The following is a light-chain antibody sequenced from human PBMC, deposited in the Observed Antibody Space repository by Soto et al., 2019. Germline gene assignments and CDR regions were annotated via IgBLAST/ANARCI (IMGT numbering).Light chain of an antibody. V-gene: IGKV3-20*01. CDR3: QQYGSPPPYT. Sequence: EVVLTQSPGTLSLSPGERATLSCRASQSVSNNYLAWYQQKPGQGPRLLIFGSSDRATGIPDRFSGSGSGTDYTLTTSRLEPEDFAGDYCQQYGSPPPYTFGQGTKLEIK. CDR1: QSVSNNY. J-gene: IGKJ2*01. CDR2: GSS.